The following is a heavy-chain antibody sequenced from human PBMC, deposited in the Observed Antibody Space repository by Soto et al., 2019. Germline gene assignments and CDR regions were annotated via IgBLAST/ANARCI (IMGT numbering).Heavy chain of an antibody. Sequence: EVRLLESGGGLAQPGGSRRLSCAASGFTFSSSAMNWVRQAPGKGLEWVSSIRVGGGDTFYADSVRGRFTVSRDISRNTLYLQKNSLRAEDTAIYYCAKCSVGTVRNSGWCNWFDPWGQGTLVTVSS. D-gene: IGHD6-19*01. V-gene: IGHV3-23*01. J-gene: IGHJ5*02. CDR1: GFTFSSSA. CDR3: AKCSVGTVRNSGWCNWFDP. CDR2: IRVGGGDT.